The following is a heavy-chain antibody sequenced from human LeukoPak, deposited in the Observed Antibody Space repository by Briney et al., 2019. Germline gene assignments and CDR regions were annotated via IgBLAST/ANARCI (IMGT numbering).Heavy chain of an antibody. CDR1: GFTVSSNY. D-gene: IGHD1-26*01. CDR3: ARDGRLSGTFYHDAFDI. Sequence: GGSLRLSCAASGFTVSSNYMSWVRQTPGKGLEWVSLISWDGGTTHYADSVKGRFTVSRDNSENSLYLQMHSLRTEDTALYYCARDGRLSGTFYHDAFDIWGQGTMVTVSS. CDR2: ISWDGGTT. V-gene: IGHV3-43*01. J-gene: IGHJ3*02.